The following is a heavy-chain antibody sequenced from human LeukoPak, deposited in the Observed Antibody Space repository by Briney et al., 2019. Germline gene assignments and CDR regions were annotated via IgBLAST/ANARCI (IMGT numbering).Heavy chain of an antibody. Sequence: ASVKISCKASGYTFDFYYMHWVRQAPGQGPEWMGMINPNGGRTSYAQKFEGRVTVTRDRSTNTVYMELNSLRADDTAVYYCARDGKELSSSDYYIPPYYYYYMDVWGKGTTVTIS. J-gene: IGHJ6*03. D-gene: IGHD6-19*01. CDR3: ARDGKELSSSDYYIPPYYYYYMDV. CDR2: INPNGGRT. CDR1: GYTFDFYY. V-gene: IGHV1-46*02.